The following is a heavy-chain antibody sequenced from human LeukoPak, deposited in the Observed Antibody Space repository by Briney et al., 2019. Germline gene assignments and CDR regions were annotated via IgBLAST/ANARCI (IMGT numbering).Heavy chain of an antibody. D-gene: IGHD3-22*01. V-gene: IGHV3-7*01. Sequence: GGSLRLSCTASGFTFSSYWMNGVRQVRGKELEWVAIIKSDGIEEHYLDSVKGRFTISRDNANNLLFLQMNNLRAEDTAVYYCAGGGGYLIDYWGQGTLVTVSS. CDR1: GFTFSSYW. CDR2: IKSDGIEE. J-gene: IGHJ4*02. CDR3: AGGGGYLIDY.